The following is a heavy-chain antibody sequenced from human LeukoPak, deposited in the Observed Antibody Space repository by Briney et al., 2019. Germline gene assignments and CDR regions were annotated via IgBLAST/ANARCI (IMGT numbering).Heavy chain of an antibody. V-gene: IGHV3-23*01. D-gene: IGHD5-12*01. CDR2: ITGSGGST. J-gene: IGHJ4*02. Sequence: GGSLRLSCAASGFTFSNYAMTWVRQAQGKGLQWVSAITGSGGSTYYADSVKGRFAISRDNSKNTLYLQMNSLRAEDTAVYYCATLMRGPTGYSGYGGEDYWGQGTLITVSS. CDR1: GFTFSNYA. CDR3: ATLMRGPTGYSGYGGEDY.